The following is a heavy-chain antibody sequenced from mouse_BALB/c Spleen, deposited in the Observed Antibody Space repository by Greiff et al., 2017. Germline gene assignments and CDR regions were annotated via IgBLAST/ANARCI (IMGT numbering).Heavy chain of an antibody. CDR2: ISYDGSN. V-gene: IGHV3-6*02. Sequence: EVQLVESGPGLVKPSQSLSLTCSVTGYSITSGYYWNWIRQFPGNKLEWMGYISYDGSNNYNPSLKNRISITRDTSKNQFFLKLNSVTTEDTATYYCARGDDGYPPFAYWGQGTLVTVSA. J-gene: IGHJ3*01. CDR3: ARGDDGYPPFAY. D-gene: IGHD2-3*01. CDR1: GYSITSGYY.